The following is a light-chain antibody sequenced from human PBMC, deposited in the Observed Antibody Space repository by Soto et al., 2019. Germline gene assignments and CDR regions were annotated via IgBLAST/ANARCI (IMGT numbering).Light chain of an antibody. CDR1: QDISDY. Sequence: DIQMTQSPSSLPASVGDRVTITCQASQDISDYLNWYHQKPGKAPKFLIYDASYLETGVPSRFSGSGSGTDFTFTISSLQPEDIGTYYCQQYQSLPFTFGPGTTVDIK. J-gene: IGKJ3*01. CDR3: QQYQSLPFT. CDR2: DAS. V-gene: IGKV1-33*01.